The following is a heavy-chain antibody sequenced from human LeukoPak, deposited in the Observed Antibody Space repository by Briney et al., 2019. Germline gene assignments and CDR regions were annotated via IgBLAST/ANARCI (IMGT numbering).Heavy chain of an antibody. J-gene: IGHJ4*02. V-gene: IGHV3-23*01. CDR2: ISGSGGST. CDR3: AKAPINYYDSSGFHLPFDY. Sequence: TGGSLRLSCAASGFTFSSYWMSWVRQAPGKGLEWVSAISGSGGSTYYADSVKGRFTISRDNSKNTLYLQMNSLRAEDTAVYYCAKAPINYYDSSGFHLPFDYWGQGTLVTVSS. CDR1: GFTFSSYW. D-gene: IGHD3-22*01.